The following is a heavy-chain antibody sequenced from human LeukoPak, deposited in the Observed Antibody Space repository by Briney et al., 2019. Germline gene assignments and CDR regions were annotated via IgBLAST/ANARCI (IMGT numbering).Heavy chain of an antibody. J-gene: IGHJ4*02. Sequence: SETLSLTCVVYGGSFSGYYWSWIRQPPGKGLEWIGEINHSGSTNYNPSLKSRVTISVDTSKNQFSLKLSSVTAADTAVYYCARGRYCGGDCYKYYFDYWGQGTLVTVSS. V-gene: IGHV4-34*01. CDR1: GGSFSGYY. D-gene: IGHD2-21*02. CDR2: INHSGST. CDR3: ARGRYCGGDCYKYYFDY.